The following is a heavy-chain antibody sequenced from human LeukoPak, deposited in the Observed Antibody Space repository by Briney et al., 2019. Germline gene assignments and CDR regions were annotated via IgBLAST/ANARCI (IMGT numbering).Heavy chain of an antibody. CDR1: GYTFTSYV. Sequence: GASVKVSCKASGYTFTSYVIHWVRQAPGQGLEWMGIINPRGGSTSYAQKFQGRVTMTRDTSTNTVYMDLSSLRSEDTAVYYCAREIGPIQLHLWGSAFDYWGQGTLVTVSS. D-gene: IGHD5-18*01. V-gene: IGHV1-46*01. CDR3: AREIGPIQLHLWGSAFDY. J-gene: IGHJ4*02. CDR2: INPRGGST.